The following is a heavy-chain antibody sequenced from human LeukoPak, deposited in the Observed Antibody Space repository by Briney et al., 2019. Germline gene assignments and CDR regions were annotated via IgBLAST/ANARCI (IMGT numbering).Heavy chain of an antibody. CDR2: IKQDGSEK. V-gene: IGHV3-7*01. CDR1: GFTFGSYW. D-gene: IGHD4-17*01. Sequence: GGSLRLSCAASGFTFGSYWMSWVRQAPGKGLEWVANIKQDGSEKNYVDSVKGRFTISRDNAKNSRYLQMNSLRAEDSAVYYCARGLTTVTAKSYFDYWGQGTLVTVSS. J-gene: IGHJ4*02. CDR3: ARGLTTVTAKSYFDY.